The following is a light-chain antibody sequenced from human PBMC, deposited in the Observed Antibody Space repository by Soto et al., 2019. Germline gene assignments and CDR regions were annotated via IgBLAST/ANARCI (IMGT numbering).Light chain of an antibody. CDR2: DAS. J-gene: IGKJ5*01. V-gene: IGKV1-33*01. CDR1: HDISKY. CDR3: QQYDSLPPT. Sequence: QMTQSPSSLSASVGDRVTITCQASHDISKYLNWYQQKQGQAPKLLIYDASNLQTGVPTRFSGSASGSDFTFTISSLQPEDIATYYCQQYDSLPPTFGQGTRLEIK.